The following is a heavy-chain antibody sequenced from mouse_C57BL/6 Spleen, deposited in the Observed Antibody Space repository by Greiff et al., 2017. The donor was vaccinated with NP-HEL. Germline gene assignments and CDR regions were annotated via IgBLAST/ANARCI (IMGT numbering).Heavy chain of an antibody. Sequence: VQLKESGGDLVKPGGSLKLSCAASGFTFSSYGMSWVRQTPDKRLEWVATISSGGSYTYYPDSVKGRFTISRDNAKNTLYLQMSSLKSEDTAMYYCARHLDYYGSSYGAMDYWGQGTSVTVSS. J-gene: IGHJ4*01. CDR3: ARHLDYYGSSYGAMDY. CDR1: GFTFSSYG. CDR2: ISSGGSYT. D-gene: IGHD1-1*01. V-gene: IGHV5-6*01.